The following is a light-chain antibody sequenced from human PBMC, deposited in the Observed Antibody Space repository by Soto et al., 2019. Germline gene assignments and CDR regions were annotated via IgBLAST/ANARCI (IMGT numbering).Light chain of an antibody. Sequence: DIQMTQSPSSLSASVGDRVTITCRASQSITTYLNWYQQKPGKAPKLLIYAESSLQGGVPSRFSGSRSGKASTLTISSLQPEDFATYYCQQSFSTPRTFGHGTKVEIK. CDR3: QQSFSTPRT. CDR1: QSITTY. J-gene: IGKJ1*01. V-gene: IGKV1-39*01. CDR2: AES.